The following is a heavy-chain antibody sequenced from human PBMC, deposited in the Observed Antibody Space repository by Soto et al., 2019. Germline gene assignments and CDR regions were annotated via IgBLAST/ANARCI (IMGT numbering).Heavy chain of an antibody. J-gene: IGHJ4*02. CDR1: GGSISSYY. CDR3: ARVVGDYGNNANYIHF. D-gene: IGHD4-4*01. CDR2: IYYNGST. Sequence: SETLSLTCRVSGGSISSYYWSWIRQPPGKGLEWIGYIYYNGSTNYNPSLKSPVTISVDTPKNQFYLKLSSVTAADTPVYYCARVVGDYGNNANYIHFSGQGTMVTVYS. V-gene: IGHV4-59*01.